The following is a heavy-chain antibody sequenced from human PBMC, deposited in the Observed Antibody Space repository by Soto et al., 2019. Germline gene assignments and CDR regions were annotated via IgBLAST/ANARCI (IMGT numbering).Heavy chain of an antibody. J-gene: IGHJ6*02. CDR2: ISAYNGNT. V-gene: IGHV1-18*01. Sequence: ASVKVSCKASGYTFTSYGISWVRQAPGQGLGWMGWISAYNGNTNYAQKLQGRVTMTTDTSTSTAYMELRSLRSDDTAVYYCASGTYYYDSSGYYWGSDYYYYGMDVWGQGTTVTVSS. CDR1: GYTFTSYG. D-gene: IGHD3-22*01. CDR3: ASGTYYYDSSGYYWGSDYYYYGMDV.